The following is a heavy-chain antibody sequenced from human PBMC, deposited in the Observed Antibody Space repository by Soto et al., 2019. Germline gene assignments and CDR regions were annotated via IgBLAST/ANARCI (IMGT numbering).Heavy chain of an antibody. CDR2: ISTSSSHI. J-gene: IGHJ5*02. Sequence: PGGSLRLSCAASGFIFSNYDMNWVRQAPGKGLEWVSFISTSSSHIYYLDSVKGRFTISRDNAKNSLYLQMNSLRAEDTAVYYCARDGVYYDILTGYYIWFDPWGQGTLVTVSS. CDR1: GFIFSNYD. V-gene: IGHV3-48*01. D-gene: IGHD3-9*01. CDR3: ARDGVYYDILTGYYIWFDP.